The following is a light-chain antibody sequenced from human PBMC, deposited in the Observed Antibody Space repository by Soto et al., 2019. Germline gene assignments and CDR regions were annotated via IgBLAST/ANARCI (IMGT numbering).Light chain of an antibody. V-gene: IGLV1-40*01. CDR2: GNS. CDR1: SSNIGAGYD. J-gene: IGLJ3*02. CDR3: QSYDSSLSGWV. Sequence: QYVLTQPPSVSGAPGQRVTISCTGSSSNIGAGYDVHWYQQLPGTAPKLLIYGNSNRPSGVPDRFSGSKSGTSASLDITGLQAEDEADYYCQSYDSSLSGWVFGGGTKLTVL.